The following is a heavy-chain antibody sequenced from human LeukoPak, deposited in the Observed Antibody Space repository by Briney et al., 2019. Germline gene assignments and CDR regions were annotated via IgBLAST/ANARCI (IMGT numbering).Heavy chain of an antibody. Sequence: SETLSLTCTVSGGSISSYYWSWIRQPPGKGLEWIGYIYYSGSTNYNPSLKSRVTISVDTSKNQFSLKLSSVTAADTAVYYCARAYCSSTSCLESGAFDIWGQGTVVTVSS. V-gene: IGHV4-59*01. D-gene: IGHD2-2*01. J-gene: IGHJ3*02. CDR3: ARAYCSSTSCLESGAFDI. CDR2: IYYSGST. CDR1: GGSISSYY.